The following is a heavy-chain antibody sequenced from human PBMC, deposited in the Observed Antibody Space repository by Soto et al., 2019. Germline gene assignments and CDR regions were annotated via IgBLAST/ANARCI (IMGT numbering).Heavy chain of an antibody. J-gene: IGHJ6*02. V-gene: IGHV2-5*02. CDR2: IYWDDDK. CDR1: GFSFSSIGEG. D-gene: IGHD2-21*02. Sequence: QITLKESGPTLVQPTQTLTLTCTFPGFSFSSIGEGVGWIRQPPGKALEWLALIYWDDDKRYSPFLKSRLTITKDTSKNQVVLKMTNMVPVDTDTYYCVQSRCGGDCLQSYSVHSCCGLDVWGQGTTVTVSS. CDR3: VQSRCGGDCLQSYSVHSCCGLDV.